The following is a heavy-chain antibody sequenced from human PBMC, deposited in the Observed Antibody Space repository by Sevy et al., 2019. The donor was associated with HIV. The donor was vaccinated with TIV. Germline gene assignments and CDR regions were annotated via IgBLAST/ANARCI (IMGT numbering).Heavy chain of an antibody. V-gene: IGHV3-7*01. Sequence: GGSLRLSCAASGFTLNAYWMHWVRQAPGKGLEWLANINQDGSTQYYAASVKGRFTISRDNAKNLVYLQMNTMRPEDTGLYYRARAIAAAAGFWGQGTLVTVSS. D-gene: IGHD6-13*01. CDR3: ARAIAAAAGF. CDR2: INQDGSTQ. CDR1: GFTLNAYW. J-gene: IGHJ4*02.